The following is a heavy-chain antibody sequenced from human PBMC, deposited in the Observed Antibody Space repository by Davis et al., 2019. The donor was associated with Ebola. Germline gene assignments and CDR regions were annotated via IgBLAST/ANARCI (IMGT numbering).Heavy chain of an antibody. Sequence: GESLKISCKASGYSSNTYWIGWVRQMPGKGLEWMGIIYPADSDTRYSPSLQGQVTISVDKSSLTAYLQWSSLKASDTAKYYCARSRTPSVKAFDVWGQGTMVTVSS. CDR1: GYSSNTYW. J-gene: IGHJ3*01. V-gene: IGHV5-51*01. CDR2: IYPADSDT. D-gene: IGHD6-6*01. CDR3: ARSRTPSVKAFDV.